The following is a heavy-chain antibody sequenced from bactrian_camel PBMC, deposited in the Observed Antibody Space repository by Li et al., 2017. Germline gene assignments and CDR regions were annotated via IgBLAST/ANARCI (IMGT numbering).Heavy chain of an antibody. J-gene: IGHJ4*01. D-gene: IGHD4*01. CDR2: IDDDGST. CDR1: ESTYC. Sequence: HVQLVESGGGSVQAGGSLRLSCQASESTYCMAWYRQSPDKEREGVATIDDDGSTSYSDSIKGRFTMSRDNAKSTVDLQMNSLKPEDTAVYYCVGSRRFYRATITRGTDGDIWGQGTQVTVS. V-gene: IGHV3S53*01. CDR3: VGSRRFYRATITRGTDGDI.